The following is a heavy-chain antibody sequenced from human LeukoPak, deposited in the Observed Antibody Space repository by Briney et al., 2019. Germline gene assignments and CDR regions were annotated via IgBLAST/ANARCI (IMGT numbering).Heavy chain of an antibody. CDR1: GYQFPTYC. Sequence: GESLKISRKSPGYQFPTYCNGWGRPMPGKGLEWMGIIYPDDSDTRYSPTFQGLVTISADKSISTAYLQWSSLKASDTAMYYCARHEGYCISSSCSDTFDIWGQGTMVTVSS. D-gene: IGHD2-2*01. V-gene: IGHV5-51*01. J-gene: IGHJ3*02. CDR2: IYPDDSDT. CDR3: ARHEGYCISSSCSDTFDI.